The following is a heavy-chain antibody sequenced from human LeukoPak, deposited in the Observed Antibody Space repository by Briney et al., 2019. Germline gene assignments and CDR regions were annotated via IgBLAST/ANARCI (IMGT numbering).Heavy chain of an antibody. Sequence: GGSLRLSCVVSGLRFRNYGMHWVRQAPGKGLEWVAVIYYDGSNQYYADSVKGRFTVSRDNARNTLYLQMDSLRAEDTAVYYCATDRNSGKYYDYWGQGTLVTVSS. CDR2: IYYDGSNQ. V-gene: IGHV3-33*01. J-gene: IGHJ4*02. D-gene: IGHD1-26*01. CDR1: GLRFRNYG. CDR3: ATDRNSGKYYDY.